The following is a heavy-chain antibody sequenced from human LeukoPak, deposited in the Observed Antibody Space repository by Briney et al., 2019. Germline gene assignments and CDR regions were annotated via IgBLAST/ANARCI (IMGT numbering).Heavy chain of an antibody. CDR2: ISSSGSTI. CDR1: GFTFSDYY. Sequence: GGSLRLSCAASGFTFSDYYMSWIRQAPGKGLEWASYISSSGSTIYYADSVKGRFTISRDNAKNSLYLQMNSLRAEDTAVYYCAGGYDSSGYYYLYYYYGMDVWGQGTTVTVSS. CDR3: AGGYDSSGYYYLYYYYGMDV. D-gene: IGHD3-22*01. V-gene: IGHV3-11*01. J-gene: IGHJ6*02.